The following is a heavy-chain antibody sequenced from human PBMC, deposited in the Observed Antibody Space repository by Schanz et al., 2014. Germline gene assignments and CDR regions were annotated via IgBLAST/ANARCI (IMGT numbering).Heavy chain of an antibody. CDR1: GYTFTRSG. V-gene: IGHV1-18*01. CDR3: ARDRDQWDGNFCDF. CDR2: IGGSDGNT. Sequence: QVQLLQSGAEVKKPGASVKVSCKASGYTFTRSGISWVRQAPGQGLEWMGWIGGSDGNTNFAQKVQGRVTMTRDTSISTAYMELRSLRSDDTAVYYCARDRDQWDGNFCDFWGQGTLVTVSS. D-gene: IGHD1-26*01. J-gene: IGHJ4*02.